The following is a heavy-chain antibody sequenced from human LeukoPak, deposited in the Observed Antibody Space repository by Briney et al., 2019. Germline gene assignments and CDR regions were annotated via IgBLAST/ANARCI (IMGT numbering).Heavy chain of an antibody. Sequence: GGSLRLSCAASGFTFSSYWMSWVRQAPGKGLEWVSNIKQDGSKKYYVDSVKGRFTISRDNAKNSLYLQMNSLRAEDTAVYYCASVPSCSGGSCYWYYFDYWGQGTLVTVSS. J-gene: IGHJ4*02. CDR2: IKQDGSKK. CDR3: ASVPSCSGGSCYWYYFDY. D-gene: IGHD2-15*01. V-gene: IGHV3-7*01. CDR1: GFTFSSYW.